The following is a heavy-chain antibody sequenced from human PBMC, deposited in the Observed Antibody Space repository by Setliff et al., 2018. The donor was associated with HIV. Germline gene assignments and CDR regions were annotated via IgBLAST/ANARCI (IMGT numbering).Heavy chain of an antibody. CDR2: IYHSGST. CDR1: GGSISSRNYY. J-gene: IGHJ6*02. V-gene: IGHV4-39*07. CDR3: ARDLPLPGIAVAASMGRDYYYSMDV. D-gene: IGHD6-19*01. Sequence: SETLSLTCTVSGGSISSRNYYWAWIRQPPGKGLEWIGSIYHSGSTYYNPSLKSRVTISVDTSKNQFSLKLSSVTAADTAVYYCARDLPLPGIAVAASMGRDYYYSMDVWGQGTTVTVSS.